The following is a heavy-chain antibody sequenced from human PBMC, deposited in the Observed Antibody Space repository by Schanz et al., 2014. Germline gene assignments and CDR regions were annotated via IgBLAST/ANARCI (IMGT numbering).Heavy chain of an antibody. CDR1: GFTFSNYW. J-gene: IGHJ3*01. D-gene: IGHD2-21*01. Sequence: EVQLVESGGGLVQPGGSLRLSCAASGFTFSNYWMSWARQAPGKGREWISSLYINAGSTRYADSVKGRFFISRDSSKNTRFLQMNRLRADDTAIYFCARDEGRDGYNLAFDVWGQGTLVTVSS. CDR3: ARDEGRDGYNLAFDV. V-gene: IGHV3-23*04. CDR2: LYINAGST.